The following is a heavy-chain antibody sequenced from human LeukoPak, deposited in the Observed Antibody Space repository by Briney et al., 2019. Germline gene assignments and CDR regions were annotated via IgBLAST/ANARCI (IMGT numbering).Heavy chain of an antibody. V-gene: IGHV4-39*07. CDR2: IYYSGST. CDR1: GGSISSSSYY. CDR3: ARDPDGDQDY. J-gene: IGHJ4*02. Sequence: PSETLSLTCTVSGGSISSSSYYWGWIRQPPGKGLEWIGSIYYSGSTYYNPSLKSRVTISVDTSKNQFSLKLSSVTAADTAVYYCARDPDGDQDYWGQGTLVTVSS. D-gene: IGHD4-17*01.